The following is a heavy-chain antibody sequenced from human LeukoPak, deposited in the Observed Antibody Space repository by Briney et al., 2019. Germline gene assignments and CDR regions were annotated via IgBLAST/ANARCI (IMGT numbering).Heavy chain of an antibody. CDR3: VVTIYSGYDFDY. D-gene: IGHD5-12*01. CDR1: GFTFSNYA. Sequence: VGCLRLSCAASGFTFSNYAMHWVRQAPGKGLEYVSAISSHGGSTYYADSVKGRFTISRDNSKNTLYLQMSSLRAEDTAVYYCVVTIYSGYDFDYWGQGTLVTVSS. J-gene: IGHJ4*02. V-gene: IGHV3-64D*09. CDR2: ISSHGGST.